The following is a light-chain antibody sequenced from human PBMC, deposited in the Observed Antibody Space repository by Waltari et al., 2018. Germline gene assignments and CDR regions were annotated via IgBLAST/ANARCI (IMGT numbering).Light chain of an antibody. CDR2: EVN. CDR1: SSNIGGFRF. CDR3: SSYGGSNNFAV. V-gene: IGLV2-8*01. J-gene: IGLJ2*01. Sequence: QSALTQPPSASGSLGQSVTISCTGTSSNIGGFRFVSWYQQHPGKAPKLIVFEVNKRPAGVPDRFSGSKSGNTASLTVSGLQPEDEAEYFCSSYGGSNNFAVFGGGTKLTVL.